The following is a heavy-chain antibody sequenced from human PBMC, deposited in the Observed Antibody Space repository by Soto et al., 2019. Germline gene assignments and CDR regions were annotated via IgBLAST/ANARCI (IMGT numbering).Heavy chain of an antibody. V-gene: IGHV1-46*01. Sequence: ASVKVSCKASGYTFTSQNMHWVRQAPGQGLEWMGVINPSIGTTTYAQKFQGRVTMTRDTSTSTVYMEVSSLRSEDTAVYYCAKDGGVDTIFGVVTSFDYWGQGTLVTVSS. D-gene: IGHD3-3*01. CDR3: AKDGGVDTIFGVVTSFDY. CDR1: GYTFTSQN. CDR2: INPSIGTT. J-gene: IGHJ4*02.